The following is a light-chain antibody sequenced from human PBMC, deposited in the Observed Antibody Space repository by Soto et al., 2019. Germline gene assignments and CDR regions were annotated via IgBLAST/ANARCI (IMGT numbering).Light chain of an antibody. Sequence: QSLLTQPPSASGTPGQRVTISCSGSSSNIGSNAVNWYQQLPGTAPKLLIYTNNQRPSGVPDRFSGSKSGTSASLAISGLQSEDEADYCCASWDDSLNGVVFGGGTKLTVL. V-gene: IGLV1-44*01. J-gene: IGLJ2*01. CDR3: ASWDDSLNGVV. CDR2: TNN. CDR1: SSNIGSNA.